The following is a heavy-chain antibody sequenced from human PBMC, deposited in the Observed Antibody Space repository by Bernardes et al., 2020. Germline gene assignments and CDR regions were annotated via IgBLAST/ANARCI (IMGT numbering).Heavy chain of an antibody. Sequence: ASVKVSCKASGYTFPSYGITWVRQAPGQGLEWMGWISVYNGNTNYEQKFQGRVTMTTDTSTSTAYLELRSLRSDDTAVYYCARGGPIYCADDCYSFSFDHWGQGTLVTVSS. CDR2: ISVYNGNT. D-gene: IGHD2-21*01. V-gene: IGHV1-18*04. J-gene: IGHJ4*02. CDR3: ARGGPIYCADDCYSFSFDH. CDR1: GYTFPSYG.